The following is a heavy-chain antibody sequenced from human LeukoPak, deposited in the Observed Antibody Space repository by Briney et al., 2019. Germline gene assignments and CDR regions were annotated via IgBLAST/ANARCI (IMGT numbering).Heavy chain of an antibody. CDR2: ISSSSSYI. Sequence: GGSLRLSCAASGFTFSSYSMNWVRQAPGKGLEWVSSISSSSSYIYYADSVKSRFTISRDNAKNSLYLQMNSLRAEDTAVYYCARDFAVRGAPSDYWGQGTLVTVSS. V-gene: IGHV3-21*01. CDR1: GFTFSSYS. D-gene: IGHD3-10*01. J-gene: IGHJ4*02. CDR3: ARDFAVRGAPSDY.